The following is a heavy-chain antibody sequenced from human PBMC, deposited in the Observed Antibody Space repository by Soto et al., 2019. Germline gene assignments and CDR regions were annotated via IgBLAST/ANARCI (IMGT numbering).Heavy chain of an antibody. CDR1: GYTFTSYG. J-gene: IGHJ6*02. V-gene: IGHV1-18*01. D-gene: IGHD3-3*01. CDR3: ARAVYDFWSGSLYYGMDV. CDR2: ISAYNGNT. Sequence: ASVKVSCKASGYTFTSYGISWVRQAPGQGLEWMGWISAYNGNTNYAQKLQGRVTMTTDTSTRTAYMELRSLRSDDTAVYYCARAVYDFWSGSLYYGMDVWGQGTTVTVSS.